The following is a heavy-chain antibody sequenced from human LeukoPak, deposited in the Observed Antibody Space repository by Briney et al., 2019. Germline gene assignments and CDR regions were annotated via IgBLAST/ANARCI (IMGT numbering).Heavy chain of an antibody. V-gene: IGHV3-7*03. D-gene: IGHD5-24*01. Sequence: GGSLRLSCAASGFTFSSYWMSWVRQAPGKGLEWVANIKQDGSEKYYVDSVKGRFTISRDNAKNSLYLQMNSLRAEDTAVYYCAREGGGYNEGAFDIWGQGTMATVSS. CDR2: IKQDGSEK. J-gene: IGHJ3*02. CDR3: AREGGGYNEGAFDI. CDR1: GFTFSSYW.